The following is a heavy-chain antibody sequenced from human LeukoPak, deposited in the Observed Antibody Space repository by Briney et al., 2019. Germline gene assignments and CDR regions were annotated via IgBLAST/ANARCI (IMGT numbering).Heavy chain of an antibody. CDR1: GFTFSGSA. J-gene: IGHJ3*02. CDR2: IRSKANSYAT. D-gene: IGHD3-22*01. CDR3: TTFYYYDSPDAFDI. Sequence: HSGGSMRLSCAASGFTFSGSAMHWVRQASGKGLEWVGRIRSKANSYATAYAASVTGRFTISRDDSKNTAYLQMNSLKTEDTAVYYCTTFYYYDSPDAFDIWGQGTMVTVSS. V-gene: IGHV3-73*01.